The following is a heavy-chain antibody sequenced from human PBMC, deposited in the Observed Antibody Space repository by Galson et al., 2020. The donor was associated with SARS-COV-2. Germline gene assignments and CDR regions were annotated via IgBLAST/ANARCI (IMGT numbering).Heavy chain of an antibody. D-gene: IGHD6-19*01. CDR1: GYTFTGYY. CDR2: INPNSGGT. V-gene: IGHV1-2*02. CDR3: ARDIRPRRSLRIAVAGTGTLVDP. Sequence: ASVKVSCKASGYTFTGYYMHWVRQAPGQGLEWMGWINPNSGGTNYAQKFQGRVTMTRDTSISTAYMELSRLRSDDTAVYYCARDIRPRRSLRIAVAGTGTLVDPWGQGTLVTVSS. J-gene: IGHJ5*02.